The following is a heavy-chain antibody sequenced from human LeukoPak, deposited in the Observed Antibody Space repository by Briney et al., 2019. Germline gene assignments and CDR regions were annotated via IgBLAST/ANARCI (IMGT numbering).Heavy chain of an antibody. V-gene: IGHV3-9*01. CDR1: GFTFDDYA. D-gene: IGHD2-2*01. J-gene: IGHJ2*01. Sequence: PGGSLRLSCAASGFTFDDYAMHWVRQAPGKGLEWVSGISWNGGSIGYADSVKGRFTISRDNAKNSLYLQMNSLRAEDTALYYCAKAEPYCSSTSFYRENWYFDLWGRGTLVTVSS. CDR3: AKAEPYCSSTSFYRENWYFDL. CDR2: ISWNGGSI.